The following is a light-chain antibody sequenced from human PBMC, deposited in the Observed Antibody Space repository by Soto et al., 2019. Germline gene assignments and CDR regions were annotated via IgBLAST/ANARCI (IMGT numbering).Light chain of an antibody. V-gene: IGKV3-11*01. CDR1: PSVSSY. Sequence: ELVLTPAAAPLSFFPGEKATLPRKASPSVSSYLAWYQQKPGQAPRLLIYDASNRATGIPARFSGSGSGTDFTLTISSLEPEDFAVYYCQQRSNWPPENTFGQGTRLEIK. CDR3: QQRSNWPPENT. J-gene: IGKJ5*01. CDR2: DAS.